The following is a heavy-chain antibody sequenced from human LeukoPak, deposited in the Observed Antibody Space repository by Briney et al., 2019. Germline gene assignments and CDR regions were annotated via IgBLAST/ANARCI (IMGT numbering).Heavy chain of an antibody. CDR3: SRNFGVVTD. CDR2: IYYSGNT. Sequence: SETLSLTCTVSGGSIRSYYWSWIRQPPGKGLEWIGYIYYSGNTKYNPSLKSRVTISVDTSKNQFSLKLSSVTAADTAVYCASRNFGVVTDWGQGTLVTVSS. CDR1: GGSIRSYY. J-gene: IGHJ4*02. D-gene: IGHD3-3*01. V-gene: IGHV4-59*12.